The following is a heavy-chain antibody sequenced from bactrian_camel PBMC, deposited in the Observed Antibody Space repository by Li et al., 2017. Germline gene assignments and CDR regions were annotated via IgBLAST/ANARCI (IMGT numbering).Heavy chain of an antibody. D-gene: IGHD1*01. J-gene: IGHJ6*01. CDR1: GYTYRSYC. CDR2: IGSNGIA. V-gene: IGHV3S67*01. CDR3: AAREVRCKLSTPTDFSY. Sequence: VQLVESGGGSVQTGGSLRLSCAASGYTYRSYCMGWFRQAPGKEREEVARIGSNGIAYADSVQGRFTISRGNAKNTLYLQMNNLEPDDTAMYYCAAREVRCKLSTPTDFSYWGQGTQVTVS.